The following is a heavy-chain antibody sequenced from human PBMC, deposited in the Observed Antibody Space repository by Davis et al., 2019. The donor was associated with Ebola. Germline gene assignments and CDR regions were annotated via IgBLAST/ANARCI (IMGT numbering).Heavy chain of an antibody. V-gene: IGHV3-7*01. D-gene: IGHD6-13*01. Sequence: GESLKISCAASGLSIHMYWMIWVRQAPGKGLEWVANIKEDGSEKYYVDSVKGRLTISRDNAKNSLYLQMNSLRAEDTAVYYCARDFWYSPDWGQGTLVTVSS. J-gene: IGHJ4*02. CDR1: GLSIHMYW. CDR3: ARDFWYSPD. CDR2: IKEDGSEK.